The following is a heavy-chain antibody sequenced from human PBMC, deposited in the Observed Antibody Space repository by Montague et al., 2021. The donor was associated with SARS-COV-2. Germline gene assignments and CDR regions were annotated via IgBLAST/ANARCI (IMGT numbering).Heavy chain of an antibody. CDR2: INHTGSA. CDR3: ARGQVTISGVLIFIPAAGHLDV. Sequence: SETLSLTCAVYSGSFSDYYWTWIRQSPGKGLEWIGEINHTGSATYNPSLKVRATLSRDTSKNQFSLKLQFVTPAATAVYYCARGQVTISGVLIFIPAAGHLDVWGQGTSVTVSS. J-gene: IGHJ3*01. V-gene: IGHV4-34*01. CDR1: SGSFSDYY. D-gene: IGHD3-3*01.